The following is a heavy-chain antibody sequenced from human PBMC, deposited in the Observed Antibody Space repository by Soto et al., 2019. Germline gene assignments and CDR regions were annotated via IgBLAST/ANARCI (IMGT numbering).Heavy chain of an antibody. J-gene: IGHJ6*02. V-gene: IGHV1-69*01. Sequence: QVQLEQSGAEVKKPGSSVKVSCKASGGTFSSYAISWLRQAPGQGLEWMGGIIPIFGTANYAQKFQGRVTITADESTSTGYMELSSLRSEDTAVYYCAKAEDSSGYYYYGMDVWGQGTTVTVSS. CDR1: GGTFSSYA. CDR3: AKAEDSSGYYYYGMDV. CDR2: IIPIFGTA. D-gene: IGHD6-25*01.